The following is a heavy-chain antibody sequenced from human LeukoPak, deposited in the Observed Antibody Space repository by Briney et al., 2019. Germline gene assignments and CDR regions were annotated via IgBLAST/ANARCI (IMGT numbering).Heavy chain of an antibody. CDR2: IYYSGST. D-gene: IGHD3-10*01. CDR3: ANYGSGSYRFDP. V-gene: IGHV4-31*03. J-gene: IGHJ5*02. Sequence: SETLSLTCTVSGASISSGGYYWSWIRQHPGKGLEWIGYIYYSGSTYYNPSLKSRVTISVDTSKNQFSLKLSSVTAADTAVYYCANYGSGSYRFDPWGQGTLVTVSS. CDR1: GASISSGGYY.